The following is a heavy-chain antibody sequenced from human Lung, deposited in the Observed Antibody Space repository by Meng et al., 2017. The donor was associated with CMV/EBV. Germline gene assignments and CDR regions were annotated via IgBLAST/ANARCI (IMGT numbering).Heavy chain of an antibody. Sequence: SVKVSXKASGGTFSSYTISWVRQAPGQGLEWMGRIIPILGIANYAQKFQGRVTITADKSTSTAYMELSSLRSEDTAVYYCAINIVVVPAAAFHYYYYGMDVWGQGTTVTVSS. CDR3: AINIVVVPAAAFHYYYYGMDV. D-gene: IGHD2-2*01. CDR2: IIPILGIA. V-gene: IGHV1-69*02. J-gene: IGHJ6*02. CDR1: GGTFSSYT.